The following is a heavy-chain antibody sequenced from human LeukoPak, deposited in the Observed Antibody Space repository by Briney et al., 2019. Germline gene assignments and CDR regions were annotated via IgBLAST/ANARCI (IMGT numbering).Heavy chain of an antibody. D-gene: IGHD6-19*01. CDR3: ARESSGWYDY. V-gene: IGHV3-7*01. CDR2: IKQDGSEK. J-gene: IGHJ4*02. CDR1: GFTLSSYW. Sequence: GGSLRLSCAASGFTLSSYWMSWVRQAPGKGLEWVANIKQDGSEKYYVDSVKGRFTISRDNAKNSLYLQMNSLRAEDTAVYYCARESSGWYDYWGQGTLVTVSS.